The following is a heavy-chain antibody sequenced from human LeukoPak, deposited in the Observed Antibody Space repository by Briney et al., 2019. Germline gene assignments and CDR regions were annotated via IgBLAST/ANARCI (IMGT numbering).Heavy chain of an antibody. Sequence: GGSLRLSCAASGFTFSSYEMNWVAQAQGKGWEGFSYISSGGSTISYADSGKGRLTISRDNAKNPLYLQMNSLRAEDTAVYYCARVAGLPYWGQGTLVTVSS. J-gene: IGHJ4*02. CDR3: ARVAGLPY. D-gene: IGHD6-13*01. V-gene: IGHV3-48*03. CDR1: GFTFSSYE. CDR2: ISSGGSTI.